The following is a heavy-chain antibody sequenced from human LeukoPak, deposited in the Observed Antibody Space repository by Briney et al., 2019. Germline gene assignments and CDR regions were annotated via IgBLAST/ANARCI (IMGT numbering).Heavy chain of an antibody. D-gene: IGHD2-15*01. Sequence: PGGSLGLSCEASGFIFGSFSMSWVRQAPGKGLEWVSGISGSGDGTHYADPVKGRFTISRDNSKTTLYLQMSSLRADDTAVYYCARDTISCSGGTCYENWFDPWGQGTLVTVSS. CDR3: ARDTISCSGGTCYENWFDP. V-gene: IGHV3-23*01. CDR1: GFIFGSFS. J-gene: IGHJ5*02. CDR2: ISGSGDGT.